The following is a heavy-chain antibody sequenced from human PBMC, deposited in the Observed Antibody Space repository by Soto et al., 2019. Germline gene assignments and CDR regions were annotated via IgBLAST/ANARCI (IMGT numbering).Heavy chain of an antibody. Sequence: PGGSQRHSCAASGFTFSSYSMNWVRQAPGKGLEWVSSISSSSSYIYYADSVKGRFTISRDNAKNSLYLQMNSLRAEDTAVYYCARANDFWSGPLLFDYWGQGTLVTVSS. CDR1: GFTFSSYS. CDR3: ARANDFWSGPLLFDY. J-gene: IGHJ4*02. CDR2: ISSSSSYI. V-gene: IGHV3-21*01. D-gene: IGHD3-3*01.